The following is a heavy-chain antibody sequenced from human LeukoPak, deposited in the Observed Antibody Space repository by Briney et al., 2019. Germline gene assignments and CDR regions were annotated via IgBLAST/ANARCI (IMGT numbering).Heavy chain of an antibody. CDR2: ISADGAYT. Sequence: GGSLRLSCAASGFTFTDIAMSWVRQPPGKGLEWVSAISADGAYTYYADSVKGRFTISRDNSKSTLFLQRNSLKAEDSALYYCEKDRSSCTTTTCFFDYWGQGTQVTVSS. J-gene: IGHJ4*02. CDR1: GFTFTDIA. CDR3: EKDRSSCTTTTCFFDY. D-gene: IGHD2-2*01. V-gene: IGHV3-23*01.